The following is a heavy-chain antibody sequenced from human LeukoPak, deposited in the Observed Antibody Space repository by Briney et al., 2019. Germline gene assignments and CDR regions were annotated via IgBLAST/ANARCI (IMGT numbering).Heavy chain of an antibody. D-gene: IGHD4-17*01. J-gene: IGHJ4*02. CDR2: TSATSGST. CDR1: GFTFSDYA. V-gene: IGHV3-23*01. CDR3: ANTVDRDGDFYGHG. Sequence: PGGSLRLSCAASGFTFSDYAMSWVRQAPGKGLEWVSTTSATSGSTYYADFVKGRFTISRDNSKYTLYLQMNSLRADDTAVYYCANTVDRDGDFYGHGWGQGTLVTVSS.